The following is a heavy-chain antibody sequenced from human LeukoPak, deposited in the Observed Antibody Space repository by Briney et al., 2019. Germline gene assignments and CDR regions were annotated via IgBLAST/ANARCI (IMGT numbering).Heavy chain of an antibody. CDR2: IYYSGST. CDR1: GYSISSGYY. CDR3: ARDVPPGGYDSTS. V-gene: IGHV4-38-2*02. J-gene: IGHJ5*02. Sequence: TSETLSLTCTVSGYSISSGYYWGWIRQPPGKGLEWIGSIYYSGSTNYNPSLKSRVTISVDTSKNQFSLKLSSVTAADTAVYYCARDVPPGGYDSTSWGQGTLVTVSS. D-gene: IGHD3-22*01.